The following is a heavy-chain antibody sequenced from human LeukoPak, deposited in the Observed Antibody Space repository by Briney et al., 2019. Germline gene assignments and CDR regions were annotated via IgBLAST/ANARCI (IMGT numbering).Heavy chain of an antibody. CDR1: GFTFSSYA. Sequence: RGSLRLSCAASGFTFSSYAMSWVRQAPGKGLEWVTAISGSGGSTYNADSVKGRFTISRDNSENTLYLQMNSLRAEDTAVYYCAKERYINGWALFDYWGQGTLVTVSS. CDR2: ISGSGGST. J-gene: IGHJ4*02. CDR3: AKERYINGWALFDY. D-gene: IGHD6-19*01. V-gene: IGHV3-23*01.